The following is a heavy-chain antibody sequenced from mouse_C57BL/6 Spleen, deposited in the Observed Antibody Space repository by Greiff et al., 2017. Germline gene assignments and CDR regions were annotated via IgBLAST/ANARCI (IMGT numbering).Heavy chain of an antibody. CDR1: GFTFSSYG. Sequence: EVQLVESGGDLVKPGGSLKLSCAASGFTFSSYGMSWVRQTPDKRLEWVATISSGGSYTYYPDSVKGRFTISRDNAKNTLYLQMSSLKSEDTAMYYCARQAYYSNYYAMDYWGQGTSGTVSS. J-gene: IGHJ4*01. CDR2: ISSGGSYT. V-gene: IGHV5-6*01. CDR3: ARQAYYSNYYAMDY. D-gene: IGHD2-5*01.